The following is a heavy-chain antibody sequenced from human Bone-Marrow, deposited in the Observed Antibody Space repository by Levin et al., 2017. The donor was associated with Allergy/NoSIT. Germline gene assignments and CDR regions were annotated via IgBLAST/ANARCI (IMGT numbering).Heavy chain of an antibody. D-gene: IGHD1-14*01. V-gene: IGHV3-66*02. CDR2: IHSAGYT. CDR1: GFTVNSNY. J-gene: IGHJ2*01. Sequence: GGSLRLSCAASGFTVNSNYMSWVRQAPGKGLECVSVIHSAGYTYYGDSVKGRFTISRDNSKNTLHLQMNSLTAEDTAMYYCARLRYYWYFDLWGRGTLLTVSS. CDR3: ARLRYYWYFDL.